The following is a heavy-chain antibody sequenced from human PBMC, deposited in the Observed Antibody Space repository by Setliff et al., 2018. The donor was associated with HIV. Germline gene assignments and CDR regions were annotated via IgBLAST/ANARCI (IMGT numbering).Heavy chain of an antibody. D-gene: IGHD1-26*01. CDR1: GFTLSGYW. V-gene: IGHV3-7*01. CDR3: ARWGSGSYERVFDY. CDR2: VKQDGTET. Sequence: PGGSLRLSCAASGFTLSGYWLSWVRQAPGKGLESVANVKQDGTETLYVDSVKGRFTISRDNANNLVYLQMNSLRVEDTAVYFCARWGSGSYERVFDYWGQGMLVTVSS. J-gene: IGHJ4*02.